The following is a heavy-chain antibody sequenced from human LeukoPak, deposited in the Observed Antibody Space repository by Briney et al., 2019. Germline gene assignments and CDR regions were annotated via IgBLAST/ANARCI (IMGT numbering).Heavy chain of an antibody. V-gene: IGHV3-30*04. CDR3: ASSYCSSTSCSHDAFDI. CDR2: ISYDGSNK. D-gene: IGHD2-2*01. Sequence: GGSLRLSCAASGFTFSSYAMHWVRQAPGKGLEWVAVISYDGSNKYYADSVKGRFTISRDNSKNTLYLQMNSLRAEDTAVYYCASSYCSSTSCSHDAFDIWGQGTMVTVSS. J-gene: IGHJ3*02. CDR1: GFTFSSYA.